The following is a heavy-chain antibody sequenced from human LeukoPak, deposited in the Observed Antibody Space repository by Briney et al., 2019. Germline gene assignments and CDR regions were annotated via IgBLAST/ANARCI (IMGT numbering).Heavy chain of an antibody. Sequence: SETLSLTCAVSGGSISSGGYSWSWIRQPPGKGLGWIGYIYHSGSTYYNPSLKSRVTISVDRSKNQFSLKLSSVTAADTAVYYCARASPGYDSSGYLQGYYYMDVWGKGTTVTVSS. D-gene: IGHD3-22*01. V-gene: IGHV4-30-2*01. CDR1: GGSISSGGYS. CDR3: ARASPGYDSSGYLQGYYYMDV. J-gene: IGHJ6*03. CDR2: IYHSGST.